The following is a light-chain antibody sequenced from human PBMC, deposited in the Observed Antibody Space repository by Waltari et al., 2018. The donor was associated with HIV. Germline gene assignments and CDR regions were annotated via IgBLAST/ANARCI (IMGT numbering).Light chain of an antibody. CDR3: YSTDSSGNHRV. V-gene: IGLV3-10*01. Sequence: SYELTQPPSVSVSPGQTARITCSGDALPKKYASWYQQKSGQAPVLVIYVETKRPAGIPERFSGSSSGTMATLTISGAQVEDEADYYCYSTDSSGNHRVFGGGTKLTVL. J-gene: IGLJ3*02. CDR2: VET. CDR1: ALPKKY.